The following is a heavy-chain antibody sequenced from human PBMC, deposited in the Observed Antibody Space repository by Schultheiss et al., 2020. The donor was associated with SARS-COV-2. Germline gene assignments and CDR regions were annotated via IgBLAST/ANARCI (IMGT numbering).Heavy chain of an antibody. CDR2: IKSKTDGGTT. D-gene: IGHD3-9*01. CDR1: GFTVSSNY. V-gene: IGHV3-15*01. CDR3: TTEYYDILTGLDY. J-gene: IGHJ4*02. Sequence: GGSLRLSCAASGFTVSSNYMSWVRQAPGKGLEWVGRIKSKTDGGTTDYAAPVKGRFTISRDDSKNTLYLQMNSLKTEDTAVYYCTTEYYDILTGLDYWGQGTLVTVSS.